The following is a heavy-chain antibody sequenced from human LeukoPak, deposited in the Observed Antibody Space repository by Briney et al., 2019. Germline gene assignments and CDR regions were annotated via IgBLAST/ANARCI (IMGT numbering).Heavy chain of an antibody. J-gene: IGHJ4*02. CDR3: ARVHGSGSYYNGDFDY. CDR1: GGSISSGDYY. D-gene: IGHD3-10*01. V-gene: IGHV4-30-4*01. CDR2: IYYSGST. Sequence: SETLSLTCTVSGGSISSGDYYWSWIRQPPGTGLEWIGYIYYSGSTYYNPSLKSRVTISVDASKNQFSLKLSSVTAADTAVYYCARVHGSGSYYNGDFDYWGQGTLVTVSS.